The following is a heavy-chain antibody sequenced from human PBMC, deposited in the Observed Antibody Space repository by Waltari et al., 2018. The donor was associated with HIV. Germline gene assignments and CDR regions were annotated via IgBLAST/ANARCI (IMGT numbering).Heavy chain of an antibody. V-gene: IGHV3-30-3*01. CDR3: ARPDEYYYDSSGYGY. Sequence: QVQLVESGGGGVQPGRSLRLSCAASGFTFSSYAMHWVRPAPGKGLDGVAVRSYDGSNKYYADSVMDRFTISRDNSKNTLYLQMNSLRAEDTAVYYCARPDEYYYDSSGYGYWGQGTLVTVSS. J-gene: IGHJ4*02. D-gene: IGHD3-22*01. CDR1: GFTFSSYA. CDR2: RSYDGSNK.